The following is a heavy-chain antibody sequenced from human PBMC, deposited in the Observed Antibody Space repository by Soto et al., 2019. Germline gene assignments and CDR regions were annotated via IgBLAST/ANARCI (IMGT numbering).Heavy chain of an antibody. CDR1: GFSLSSSGVG. D-gene: IGHD2-15*01. Sequence: QITLKESGPTLVKPTQTLTLTCTFSGFSLSSSGVGVGWIRQPPGKALEWLTFIYWDDDKRYSPSLKSRLTITKDTDKNQVVLTLTTMDPVDTATYYCARLVVAGITYYFESWGKGTLLTVSS. CDR2: IYWDDDK. V-gene: IGHV2-5*02. J-gene: IGHJ4*02. CDR3: ARLVVAGITYYFES.